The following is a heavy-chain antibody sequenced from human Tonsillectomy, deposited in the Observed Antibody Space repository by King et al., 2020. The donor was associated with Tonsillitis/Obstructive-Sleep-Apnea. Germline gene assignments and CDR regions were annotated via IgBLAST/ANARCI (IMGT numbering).Heavy chain of an antibody. Sequence: VQLVQSGAEVKQPGESLKISCKGSGYSFTTYWIGWVRQMPGKGLEWMGIIYPGDSDTRYSPSFQGQVTISADKSISTAYLQWSSLKASDTAIYYCARAVYCSGGSCFSRENWFDPWGQGTLVSVSS. CDR1: GYSFTTYW. J-gene: IGHJ5*02. CDR3: ARAVYCSGGSCFSRENWFDP. D-gene: IGHD2-15*01. CDR2: IYPGDSDT. V-gene: IGHV5-51*01.